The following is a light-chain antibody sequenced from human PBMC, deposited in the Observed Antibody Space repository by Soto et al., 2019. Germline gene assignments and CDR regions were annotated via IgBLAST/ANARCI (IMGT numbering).Light chain of an antibody. CDR3: QLSGVSLRK. CDR1: RSVSSSS. CDR2: DAS. V-gene: IGKV3-20*01. J-gene: IGKJ1*01. Sequence: VVEKSPAALSLSTVESATLCCRVSRSVSSSSLAGYQQKRGQAPRLLIRDASSRATGIPDRFSGSGSGTDFTLTISSREPEDFTVYCCQLSGVSLRKFGQGTKVDIK.